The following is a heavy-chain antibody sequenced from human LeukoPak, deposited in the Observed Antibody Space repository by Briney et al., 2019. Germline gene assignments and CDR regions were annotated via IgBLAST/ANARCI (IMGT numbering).Heavy chain of an antibody. D-gene: IGHD5-24*01. CDR2: IYSGGST. CDR3: ARATRLHHGLFDY. J-gene: IGHJ4*02. CDR1: GFTVSSNY. V-gene: IGHV3-53*01. Sequence: GGSLRLSCAASGFTVSSNYMSWVRQAPGKGLEWVSVIYSGGSTYYADSVKGRFTISRDNSKNTLYLQMNSLRAEDTAVYYCARATRLHHGLFDYWGQGTLATVSS.